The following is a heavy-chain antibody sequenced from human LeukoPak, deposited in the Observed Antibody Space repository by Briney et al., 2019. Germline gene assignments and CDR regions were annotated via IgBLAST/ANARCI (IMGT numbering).Heavy chain of an antibody. V-gene: IGHV3-7*01. CDR2: MNIDGSEK. CDR3: AREVSEGFDF. J-gene: IGHJ4*02. CDR1: GFTFSSYW. D-gene: IGHD3-22*01. Sequence: GGSLRLSCAASGFTFSSYWMGWVRQAPGKRLEWVANMNIDGSEKYYADSVKGRFTISRDNAKNSLYLQMNSLRAEDTALYYCAREVSEGFDFWGQGTLVTVSS.